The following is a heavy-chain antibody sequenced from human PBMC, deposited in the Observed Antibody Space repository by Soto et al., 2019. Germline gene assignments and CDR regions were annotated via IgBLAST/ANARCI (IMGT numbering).Heavy chain of an antibody. CDR3: AHRLSGYNWNGGYFDY. CDR1: GFSLTSRPMG. CDR2: IYWDDDK. V-gene: IGHV2-5*02. J-gene: IGHJ4*02. Sequence: QITLKESGPTRVKPTQTLTLTCTFSGFSLTSRPMGVGWNRQPPGKSLEWLVFIYWDDDKRYSPSLKSRLTITKDTSGNQVVLTVTNMDPVDTATYYCAHRLSGYNWNGGYFDYWGQGALVTVSS. D-gene: IGHD1-1*01.